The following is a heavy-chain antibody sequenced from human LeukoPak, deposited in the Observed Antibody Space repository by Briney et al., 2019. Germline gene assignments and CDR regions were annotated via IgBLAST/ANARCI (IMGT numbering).Heavy chain of an antibody. CDR1: GGTFSSYA. CDR2: IIPIFGTA. J-gene: IGHJ5*02. V-gene: IGHV1-69*13. Sequence: SVKVSCKASGGTFSSYAISWVRQAPGQGLEWMGGIIPIFGTANYAQKFQGRVTITAYESTSTAYMELSSLRSEDTAVYYCARARREYSSSWYGENWFDPWGQGTLVTVSS. CDR3: ARARREYSSSWYGENWFDP. D-gene: IGHD6-13*01.